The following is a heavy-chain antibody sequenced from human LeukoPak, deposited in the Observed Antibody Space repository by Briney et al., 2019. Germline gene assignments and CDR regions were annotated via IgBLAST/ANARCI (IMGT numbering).Heavy chain of an antibody. CDR3: ARGGRITMIVVVTTWFDP. V-gene: IGHV4-39*01. CDR1: GGSISSSSYY. D-gene: IGHD3-22*01. CDR2: IYYSGST. Sequence: KPSETLSLTCTVSGGSISSSSYYWGWIRQPLGKGLEWIGSIYYSGSTYYNPSLKSRVTISVDTSKNQFSLKLSSVTAADTAVYYCARGGRITMIVVVTTWFDPWGQGTLVTVSS. J-gene: IGHJ5*02.